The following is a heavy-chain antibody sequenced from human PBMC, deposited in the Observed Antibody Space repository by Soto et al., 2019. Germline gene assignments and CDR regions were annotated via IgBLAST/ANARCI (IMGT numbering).Heavy chain of an antibody. Sequence: QVQLVQSGAEVRKPGASVKVSCQTSGYTFTDYVISWVRQAPGQGLEWMGWISAFNGDTKNTQKFHDRATMIIEPTTTTDYLEVMDLRSDYAAVYFCTRVPSYRPEDYWGQGTLVTVSS. CDR2: ISAFNGDT. J-gene: IGHJ4*02. CDR1: GYTFTDYV. D-gene: IGHD3-16*02. CDR3: TRVPSYRPEDY. V-gene: IGHV1-18*01.